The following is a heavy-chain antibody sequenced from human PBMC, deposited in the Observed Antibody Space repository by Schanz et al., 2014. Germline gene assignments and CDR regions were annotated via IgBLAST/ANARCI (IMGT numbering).Heavy chain of an antibody. CDR3: AYYDVLTGFDY. J-gene: IGHJ4*02. D-gene: IGHD3-9*01. CDR2: ISGSGGST. Sequence: EVQLLESGGGLVQPGGSLRLSCAASGFTFRNYGMSWVRQAPGQGLEWVSAISGSGGSTYYVDSVKGRFTISRDNSKNTLYLQINNLRAEDTAVYYCAYYDVLTGFDYWGQGTQVTVSS. V-gene: IGHV3-23*01. CDR1: GFTFRNYG.